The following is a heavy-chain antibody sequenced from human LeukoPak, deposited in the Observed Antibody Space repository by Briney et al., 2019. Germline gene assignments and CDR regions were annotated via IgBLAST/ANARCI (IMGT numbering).Heavy chain of an antibody. D-gene: IGHD5-12*01. CDR2: IIGISGDT. CDR3: AKGAYDYIEMGYFDD. Sequence: PGGSLRLSCAASGFRFCNYAMCWVRQAPARGLEWVSLIIGISGDTLYADSVKGRFTISRDISKNRLYLQMNSLRAEDTALYYCAKGAYDYIEMGYFDDWGQGTLVTVSS. CDR1: GFRFCNYA. V-gene: IGHV3-23*01. J-gene: IGHJ4*02.